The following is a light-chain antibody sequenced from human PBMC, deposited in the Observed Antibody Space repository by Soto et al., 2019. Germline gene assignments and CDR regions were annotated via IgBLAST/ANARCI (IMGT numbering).Light chain of an antibody. V-gene: IGLV2-14*01. CDR3: SSYTSSTTVV. CDR2: DVS. CDR1: SSYIGGYDF. J-gene: IGLJ3*02. Sequence: QSALTQPASVSGSPGQSITISCTGTSSYIGGYDFVSWYQQHPGKAPKLIIYDVSNWPSGVSNRFSGSKSGNTASLTISGLQAEDEADYYCSSYTSSTTVVFGGGTKLTVL.